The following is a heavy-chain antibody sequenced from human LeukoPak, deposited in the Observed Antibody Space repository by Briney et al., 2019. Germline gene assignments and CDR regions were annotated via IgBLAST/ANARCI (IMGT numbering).Heavy chain of an antibody. J-gene: IGHJ4*02. CDR1: GGSISSGDYY. D-gene: IGHD6-19*01. Sequence: SETLSLTCTVSGGSISSGDYYWSWIRQHPGKGLEWIGYIYYSGSTYYNPSLKSRVTISVDTSKNQFSLKLSSVTAADTAVYYCARGYSSGWYSYWGQGTLVTVSS. CDR3: ARGYSSGWYSY. V-gene: IGHV4-30-4*08. CDR2: IYYSGST.